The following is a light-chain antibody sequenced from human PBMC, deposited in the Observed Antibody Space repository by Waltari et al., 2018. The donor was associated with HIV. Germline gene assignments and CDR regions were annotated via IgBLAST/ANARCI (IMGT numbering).Light chain of an antibody. J-gene: IGLJ3*02. V-gene: IGLV3-25*03. CDR1: ALPKQY. CDR3: QSSDSTGNMWV. CDR2: EET. Sequence: SYELTQPPSVSVSPGQTARITCSGDALPKQYVSWFQQKPGQAHVELINEETKWPSGIPERCSGSISGTTVTVTVSGVQAEDEADYYCQSSDSTGNMWVFGGGTKLTVL.